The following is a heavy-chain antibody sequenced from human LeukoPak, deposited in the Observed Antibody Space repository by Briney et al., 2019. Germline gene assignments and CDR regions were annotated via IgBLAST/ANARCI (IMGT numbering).Heavy chain of an antibody. J-gene: IGHJ4*02. D-gene: IGHD3-22*01. CDR2: ISYNGST. Sequence: SETLSLTCTVSGDSISSANYYWSWIRQHPGKGLEWIGYISYNGSTYYSSSLKSRVTISADTSKNQFSLKLNSVGAADTAVYYCARAYYDTSSYGLDYWGQGILVTVSS. CDR3: ARAYYDTSSYGLDY. CDR1: GDSISSANYY. V-gene: IGHV4-31*03.